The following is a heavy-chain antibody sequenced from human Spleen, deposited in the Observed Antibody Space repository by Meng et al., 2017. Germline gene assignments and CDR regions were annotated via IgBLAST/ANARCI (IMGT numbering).Heavy chain of an antibody. CDR2: ISTSGNTI. CDR3: ARGFNGGNSGAFGY. V-gene: IGHV3-11*01. J-gene: IGHJ4*02. CDR1: GFTFSDYD. D-gene: IGHD4-23*01. Sequence: QVQLVESGGGLVTPGGSLRLSCAASGFTFSDYDMSWIRQAPGKGLEWISYISTSGNTIYYTDSVKGRFAISRDNAKNSLYLQMSSLRTEDTAVYYCARGFNGGNSGAFGYWGQGTLVTVSS.